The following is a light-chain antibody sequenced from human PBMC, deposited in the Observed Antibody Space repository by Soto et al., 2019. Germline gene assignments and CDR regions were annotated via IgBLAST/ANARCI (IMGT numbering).Light chain of an antibody. CDR2: GST. CDR3: QSYDNSLSAFV. V-gene: IGLV1-40*01. Sequence: QSVLTQPPSVSGAPGQRVTISCTGSSSNIGAYYVVHWYQQLPGAAPKLLIYGSTNRPSGVPDRFSGSKSGTSASLAITGLQAEDEADYYSQSYDNSLSAFVFGGGTKVTVL. CDR1: SSNIGAYYV. J-gene: IGLJ2*01.